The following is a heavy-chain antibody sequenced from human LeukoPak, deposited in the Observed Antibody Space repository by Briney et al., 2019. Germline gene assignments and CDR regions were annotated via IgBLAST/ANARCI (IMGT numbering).Heavy chain of an antibody. CDR2: INGDGSVN. Sequence: PGGSLRLSCAASGFTFSDYWMTWVRQAPGKGLEWVANINGDGSVNHYVDSVRGRFTISRDNAKNSLYLQMNSLRAEDTAVFYCAKGFYNDAIFDYWGQGTLVTVSS. D-gene: IGHD1-1*01. J-gene: IGHJ4*02. CDR1: GFTFSDYW. V-gene: IGHV3-7*01. CDR3: AKGFYNDAIFDY.